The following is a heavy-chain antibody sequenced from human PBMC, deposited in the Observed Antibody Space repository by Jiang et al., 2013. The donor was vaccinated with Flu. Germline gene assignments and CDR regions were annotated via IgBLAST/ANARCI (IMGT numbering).Heavy chain of an antibody. CDR3: AREFGYYGSGRYDF. V-gene: IGHV1-18*04. D-gene: IGHD3-10*01. J-gene: IGHJ4*02. CDR1: GYYFTSYA. CDR2: IRVYNGNT. Sequence: GAEVKKPGASVKLSCKASGYYFTSYALAWVRQAPGQGLEWMGWIRVYNGNTKIAENLQGRVTMTIDTSTSTAYLDLTSLRSDDTAVYYCAREFGYYGSGRYDFWGQGTLVTVSS.